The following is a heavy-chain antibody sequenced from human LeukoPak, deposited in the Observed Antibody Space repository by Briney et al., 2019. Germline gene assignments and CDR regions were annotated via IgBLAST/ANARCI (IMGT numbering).Heavy chain of an antibody. CDR3: ASLGGYSGYDWDWFDP. CDR2: INHSGST. V-gene: IGHV4-61*01. Sequence: PSETLSLTCTVSGGSVSSGSYYWSWIRQPPGKGLEWIGEINHSGSTNYNPSLKSRVTISVDTSKNQFSLKLSSVTAADTAVYYCASLGGYSGYDWDWFDPWGQGTLVTVSS. J-gene: IGHJ5*02. D-gene: IGHD5-12*01. CDR1: GGSVSSGSYY.